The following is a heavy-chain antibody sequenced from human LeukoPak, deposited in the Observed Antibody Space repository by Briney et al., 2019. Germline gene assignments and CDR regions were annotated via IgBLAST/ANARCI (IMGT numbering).Heavy chain of an antibody. CDR1: GGSSSSYY. CDR2: IYYSGGT. CDR3: ARANDVHSREYYKAFNY. V-gene: IGHV4-59*08. J-gene: IGHJ4*02. D-gene: IGHD3-22*01. Sequence: SETLSLTCTVSGGSSSSYYWSWIRQPPGKGLEWIGYIYYSGGTNYNPSLESRVTISGDTSKNEFSLKLSSVTAADTAVYYCARANDVHSREYYKAFNYWGQGTLVTVSS.